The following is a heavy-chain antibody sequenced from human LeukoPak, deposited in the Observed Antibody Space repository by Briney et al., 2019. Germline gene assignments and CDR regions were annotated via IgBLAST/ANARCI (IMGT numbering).Heavy chain of an antibody. Sequence: GGSLRLSCAASGFTFGIYWMSWVRQAPGKGLEWVAYIQQDGSETYYADSVKGRFTISRDNAKNSLHLQMNSLRVEDTAVYYCARDGGGLDYWGQGTQVTVSS. CDR2: IQQDGSET. J-gene: IGHJ4*02. D-gene: IGHD3-16*01. V-gene: IGHV3-7*01. CDR1: GFTFGIYW. CDR3: ARDGGGLDY.